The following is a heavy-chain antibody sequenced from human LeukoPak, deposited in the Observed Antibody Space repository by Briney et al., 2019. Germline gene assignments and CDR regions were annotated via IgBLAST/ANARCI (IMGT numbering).Heavy chain of an antibody. J-gene: IGHJ4*02. V-gene: IGHV1-18*01. Sequence: ASVKVSCKASGYTFTSYGISWVRQAPGRGLEWMGWISAYNGNTNYAQKLQGRVTMTTDTSTSTAYMELRSLRSDDTAVYYCARAYYDILTGYYSNVDYWGQGTLVTVSS. CDR2: ISAYNGNT. CDR3: ARAYYDILTGYYSNVDY. D-gene: IGHD3-9*01. CDR1: GYTFTSYG.